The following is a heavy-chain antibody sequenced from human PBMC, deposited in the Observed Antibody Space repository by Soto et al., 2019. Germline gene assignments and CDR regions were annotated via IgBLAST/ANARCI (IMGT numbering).Heavy chain of an antibody. CDR1: GGTFSSYA. Sequence: SVKVSCKASGGTFSSYAISWVRQAPGQGLEWMGGIIPIFGTANYAQKFQGRVTITADESTSTAYMELSSLRSEDTAVYYCAREPVDTAMVGAFDIWGQGTMVTVSS. D-gene: IGHD5-18*01. CDR2: IIPIFGTA. J-gene: IGHJ3*02. V-gene: IGHV1-69*13. CDR3: AREPVDTAMVGAFDI.